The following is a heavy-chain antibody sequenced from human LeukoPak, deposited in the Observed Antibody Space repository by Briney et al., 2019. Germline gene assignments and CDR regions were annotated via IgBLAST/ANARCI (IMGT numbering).Heavy chain of an antibody. J-gene: IGHJ4*02. CDR3: TRGEGYYGPGNFLVW. CDR1: GGSISTYY. D-gene: IGHD3-10*01. CDR2: IHYSGNT. V-gene: IGHV4-59*01. Sequence: PSETLSLTCSVSGGSISTYYWNWIRQPPGKGLEWIGYIHYSGNTNYNPSLKSRVTISVDTSKNQFSLKLSSVTAADTAVYYCTRGEGYYGPGNFLVWWGQGTLVTVSP.